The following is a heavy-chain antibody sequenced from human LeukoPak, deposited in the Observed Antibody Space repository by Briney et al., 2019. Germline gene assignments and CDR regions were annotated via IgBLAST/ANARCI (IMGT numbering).Heavy chain of an antibody. CDR3: ARSPRGDDLLFEY. Sequence: SETLSLTCTVSGGSISSYYWSWIRQPPGKGLEWIGYMYYSGSTNYNPSLKSRVTISVDRSKNQFSLKLSSSTAADPALYYCARSPRGDDLLFEYWGQGNLVTVSS. J-gene: IGHJ4*02. CDR2: MYYSGST. V-gene: IGHV4-59*01. CDR1: GGSISSYY. D-gene: IGHD5-12*01.